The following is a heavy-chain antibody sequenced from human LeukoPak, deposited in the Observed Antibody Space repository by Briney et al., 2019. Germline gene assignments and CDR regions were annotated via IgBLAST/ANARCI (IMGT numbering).Heavy chain of an antibody. D-gene: IGHD3-22*01. Sequence: TSETLSLTCTVSGGSISSYYWSWIRQPPGKGLEWIGYIYYSGSTNYNPSLKSRVTISVDTSKNQFSLKLSSVTAADTAVYYCARHDYDSSGYDYWGQGTLVTASS. V-gene: IGHV4-59*08. J-gene: IGHJ4*02. CDR3: ARHDYDSSGYDY. CDR1: GGSISSYY. CDR2: IYYSGST.